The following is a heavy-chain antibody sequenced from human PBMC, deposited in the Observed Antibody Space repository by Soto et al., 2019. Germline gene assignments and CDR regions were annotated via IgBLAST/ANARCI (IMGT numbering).Heavy chain of an antibody. CDR1: GGSISSGGYY. D-gene: IGHD3-10*01. CDR3: ARDREGSGSYYEY. V-gene: IGHV4-31*03. Sequence: SETLSLTCTVSGGSISSGGYYWSWIRQHPGKGLEWIGYIYYSGSTYYNPSLKSRVTISVDTSKNQFSLKLSSVTAADTAVYYCARDREGSGSYYEYWGQGTLVTVSS. CDR2: IYYSGST. J-gene: IGHJ4*02.